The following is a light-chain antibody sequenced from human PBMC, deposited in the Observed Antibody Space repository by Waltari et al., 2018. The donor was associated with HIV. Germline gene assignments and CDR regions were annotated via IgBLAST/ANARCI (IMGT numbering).Light chain of an antibody. CDR3: QTWDTGPVI. CDR1: SSNIGSDF. V-gene: IGLV1-47*02. J-gene: IGLJ2*01. CDR2: SND. Sequence: QSVLTQPPSASGTPGQRVTISCSGSSSNIGSDFVYWYQQLPGTAPKLLIYSNDQRPSGVPDRFSGSKSGTSASLAISGLRSEDEADYYCQTWDTGPVIFGGGTKLTVL.